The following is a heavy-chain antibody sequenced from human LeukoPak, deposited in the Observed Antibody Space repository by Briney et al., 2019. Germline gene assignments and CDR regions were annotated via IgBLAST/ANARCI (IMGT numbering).Heavy chain of an antibody. V-gene: IGHV1-18*01. D-gene: IGHD2-2*01. CDR2: ISAYNGNT. Sequence: ASVKVSCKASGYTFTSYGISWVRQAPGQGLEWMGWISAYNGNTNYAQKFQGRVTMTTDTSTSTVYMELRSLGSDDTAVYYCARLYCSSTSCSAYHFDYRGQGALVTVSS. CDR1: GYTFTSYG. CDR3: ARLYCSSTSCSAYHFDY. J-gene: IGHJ4*02.